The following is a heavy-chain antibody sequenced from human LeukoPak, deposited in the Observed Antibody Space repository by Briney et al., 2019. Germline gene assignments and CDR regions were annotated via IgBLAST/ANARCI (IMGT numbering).Heavy chain of an antibody. J-gene: IGHJ4*02. D-gene: IGHD6-13*01. CDR1: GYRFGSYW. CDR3: ARTHSTSWYNLDY. CDR2: IYPGDSDT. V-gene: IGHV5-51*01. Sequence: GESLKISCEGSGYRFGSYWISWVRQMPGKGLEWMGVIYPGDSDTRYSPSFQGQVTISADKSISTAYLQWSSLKASDSAIYYCARTHSTSWYNLDYWGQGTLVTISS.